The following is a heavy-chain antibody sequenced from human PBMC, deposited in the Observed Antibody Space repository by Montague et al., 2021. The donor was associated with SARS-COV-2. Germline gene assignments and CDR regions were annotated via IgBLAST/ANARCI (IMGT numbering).Heavy chain of an antibody. CDR2: IYTGGTT. Sequence: SLRLSRAASGFIVSGNYMSWVRQAPGKGLDWVSVIYTGGTTFYAXSVKGRFTISRHNADNTLYLQMNSLRDDDTAVYYCAAGIGNNALAYWGQGTLVTVSS. CDR1: GFIVSGNY. CDR3: AAGIGNNALAY. J-gene: IGHJ4*02. D-gene: IGHD1-14*01. V-gene: IGHV3-53*04.